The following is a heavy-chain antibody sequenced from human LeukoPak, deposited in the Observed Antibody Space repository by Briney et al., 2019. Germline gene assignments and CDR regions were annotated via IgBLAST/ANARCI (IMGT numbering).Heavy chain of an antibody. CDR2: ISGSGGST. Sequence: GGSLRLSCAASGFTFSSYAMSWVRQAPGKGLEWVSVISGSGGSTYYADSVKGRFTISRDNSKNTLYLQMNSLRAEDTAVYYCAKDRRAAAGTRVWFDPWGQGTLVTVSS. J-gene: IGHJ5*02. D-gene: IGHD6-13*01. CDR3: AKDRRAAAGTRVWFDP. CDR1: GFTFSSYA. V-gene: IGHV3-23*01.